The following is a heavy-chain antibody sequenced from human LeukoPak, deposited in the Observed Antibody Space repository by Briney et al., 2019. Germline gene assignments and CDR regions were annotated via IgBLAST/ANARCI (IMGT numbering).Heavy chain of an antibody. J-gene: IGHJ6*03. CDR3: AKTTVTSEEYFYYYMDV. CDR2: TITYNGNT. CDR1: GYTFTSYG. D-gene: IGHD4-17*01. V-gene: IGHV1-18*01. Sequence: ASVKVSCKPSGYTFTSYGLNWVRQAPGQGLECMGCTITYNGNTYYSQKLQGRVTMTTDTSTSTAYMELRSLRSDDTAVYYCAKTTVTSEEYFYYYMDVWGKGTTVTVPS.